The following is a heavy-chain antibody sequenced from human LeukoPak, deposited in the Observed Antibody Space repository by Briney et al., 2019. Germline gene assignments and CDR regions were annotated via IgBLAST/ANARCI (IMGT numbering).Heavy chain of an antibody. CDR2: IYPGDSDT. D-gene: IGHD3-3*01. Sequence: KAGESLKISCKGSGYSFTSYWIGWVRQMPGKGLEWMGIIYPGDSDTRYSPSFQGQVTISADKSISTAYLQWSSLKASDTAMYYCARHTSYYDFWKPQVGGPDYWGQGTLVTVSS. J-gene: IGHJ4*02. CDR1: GYSFTSYW. CDR3: ARHTSYYDFWKPQVGGPDY. V-gene: IGHV5-51*01.